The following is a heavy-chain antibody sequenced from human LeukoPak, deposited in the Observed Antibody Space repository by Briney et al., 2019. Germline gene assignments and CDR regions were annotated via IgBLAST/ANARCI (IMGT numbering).Heavy chain of an antibody. CDR1: GYTFTSYA. J-gene: IGHJ4*02. V-gene: IGHV7-4-1*02. Sequence: ASVKVSCKASGYTFTSYAMNWVRQAPGQGLKWMGWINTNTGNPTYAQGFTGRFVFSLDTSVSTAYLQISSLKAEDTAVYYCARTTYYYDSSGYNSLDYWGQGTLVTVSS. D-gene: IGHD3-22*01. CDR2: INTNTGNP. CDR3: ARTTYYYDSSGYNSLDY.